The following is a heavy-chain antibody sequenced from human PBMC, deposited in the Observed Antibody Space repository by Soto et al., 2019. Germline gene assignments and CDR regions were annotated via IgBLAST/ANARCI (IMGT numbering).Heavy chain of an antibody. CDR3: AAKWELPTGPYGMAV. J-gene: IGHJ6*02. D-gene: IGHD1-26*01. Sequence: PGGSLRLSCAASGFTFSNHAMSWVRQAPGKGLEWVSAISGSGDITHYANSVKGRFTISRDNSKNTLYLQMNSLRAEDTAVYYCAAKWELPTGPYGMAVWGQGTTVTVSS. CDR2: ISGSGDIT. V-gene: IGHV3-23*01. CDR1: GFTFSNHA.